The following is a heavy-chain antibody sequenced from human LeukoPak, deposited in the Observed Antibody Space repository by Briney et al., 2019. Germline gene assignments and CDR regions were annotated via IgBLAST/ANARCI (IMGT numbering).Heavy chain of an antibody. CDR1: GYTFTSYG. V-gene: IGHV1-18*01. D-gene: IGHD3-22*01. Sequence: ASVKVSCKASGYTFTSYGISWVRQAPGQGLEWMGWISAYNGNTNYAQKLQGRVTMTTDTSTSTAYMELRSLRSDDTAVYDCARTTYYYDSSGYYPLRYWGQGTLVTVSS. CDR3: ARTTYYYDSSGYYPLRY. CDR2: ISAYNGNT. J-gene: IGHJ4*02.